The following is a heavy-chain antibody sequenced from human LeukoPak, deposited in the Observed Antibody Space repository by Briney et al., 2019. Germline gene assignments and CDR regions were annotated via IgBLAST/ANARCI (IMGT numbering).Heavy chain of an antibody. Sequence: GGSLRLSCAASGFTFSSYGMHWVRQAPGKGLEWVAFIRYDGSNKYYADSVKGRFTISRDNAKNSLYLQMNSLRAEDTAVYYCARDRRSYYDFWSGYYYYFDYWGQGTLVTVSS. CDR2: IRYDGSNK. V-gene: IGHV3-30*02. CDR3: ARDRRSYYDFWSGYYYYFDY. CDR1: GFTFSSYG. J-gene: IGHJ4*02. D-gene: IGHD3-3*01.